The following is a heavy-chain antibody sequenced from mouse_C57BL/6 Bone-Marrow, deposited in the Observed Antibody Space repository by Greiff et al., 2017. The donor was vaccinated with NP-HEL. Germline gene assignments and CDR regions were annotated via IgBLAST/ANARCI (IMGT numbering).Heavy chain of an antibody. CDR2: INSDGGST. J-gene: IGHJ1*03. V-gene: IGHV5-2*01. CDR1: EYEFPSHD. CDR3: ARITTVVALYWYFDV. D-gene: IGHD1-1*01. Sequence: DVKLVESGGGLVQPGESLKLSCESNEYEFPSHDMSWVRKTPEKRLELVAAINSDGGSTYYPDTMERRFIISRDNTKKTLYLQMSSLRSEDTALYYCARITTVVALYWYFDVWGTGTTVTVSS.